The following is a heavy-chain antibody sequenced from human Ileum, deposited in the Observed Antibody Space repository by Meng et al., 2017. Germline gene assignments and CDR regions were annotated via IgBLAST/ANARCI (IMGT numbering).Heavy chain of an antibody. Sequence: QVQLQESGPGLVRPSATLSLIGTVSGGSVSRDGYQWGWIRQPPGKGLEWIGYASTNYNPSLKSRVTISLDTSRNQFSLSLSSVTAADTAVYYCVRDHMGSLDYWGQGILVTVSS. V-gene: IGHV4-61*08. D-gene: IGHD1-26*01. CDR2: AST. J-gene: IGHJ4*02. CDR3: VRDHMGSLDY. CDR1: GGSVSRDGYQ.